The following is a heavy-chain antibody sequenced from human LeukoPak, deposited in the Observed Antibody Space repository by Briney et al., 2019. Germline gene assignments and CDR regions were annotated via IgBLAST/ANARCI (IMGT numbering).Heavy chain of an antibody. D-gene: IGHD3-22*01. CDR2: ISAYNGNT. CDR3: ARGPYYDSSGYYSRVFDY. V-gene: IGHV1-18*01. CDR1: GYTFTSYG. J-gene: IGHJ4*02. Sequence: GESLKISCKGSGYTFTSYGISWVRQAPGQGLEWMGWISAYNGNTNYAQKLQGRVTMTTDTSTSTAYMELRSLRSDDTAVYYCARGPYYDSSGYYSRVFDYWGQGTLVTVSS.